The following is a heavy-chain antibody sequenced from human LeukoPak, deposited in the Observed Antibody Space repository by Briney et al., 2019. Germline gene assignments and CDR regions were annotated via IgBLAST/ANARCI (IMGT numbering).Heavy chain of an antibody. V-gene: IGHV3-11*01. CDR2: ISSSGSTI. J-gene: IGHJ4*02. CDR3: ARDSLDRNSSGYPGFDY. CDR1: GFTFSDYY. Sequence: GGSLRLSCAASGFTFSDYYMSWIRQAPGKGLEWVSYISSSGSTIYYADSVKGRFTISRDNAKNSLYLRMNSLRAEDTAVYYCARDSLDRNSSGYPGFDYWGQGTLVTVSS. D-gene: IGHD3-22*01.